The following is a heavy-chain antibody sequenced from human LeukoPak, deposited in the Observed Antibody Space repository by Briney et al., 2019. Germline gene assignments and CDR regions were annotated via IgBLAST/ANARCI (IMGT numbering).Heavy chain of an antibody. Sequence: ASVKVSCKASGGTFSSYAMSWVRQAPGQGLEWMGGIIPIFGTANYAQKFQGRVTITTDESTSTAYMELSSLRSEDTAVYYCARGAGSSSSPYFDYWGQGTLVTVSS. D-gene: IGHD6-6*01. V-gene: IGHV1-69*05. CDR3: ARGAGSSSSPYFDY. CDR1: GGTFSSYA. CDR2: IIPIFGTA. J-gene: IGHJ4*02.